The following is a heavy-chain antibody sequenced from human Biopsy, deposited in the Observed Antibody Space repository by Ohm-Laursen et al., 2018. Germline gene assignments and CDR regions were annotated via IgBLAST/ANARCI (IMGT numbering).Heavy chain of an antibody. CDR3: ALQSVAQMKNFDY. V-gene: IGHV1-2*02. D-gene: IGHD6-19*01. J-gene: IGHJ4*02. Sequence: SVKVSCKASGFSFTGYYIHWVRQAPGHGLEWMGWISPKSGGTNYAQKFQGNITMTKNTSMSTAYMEMSRLRSDDTAVYYCALQSVAQMKNFDYWGQGTLVAVSS. CDR1: GFSFTGYY. CDR2: ISPKSGGT.